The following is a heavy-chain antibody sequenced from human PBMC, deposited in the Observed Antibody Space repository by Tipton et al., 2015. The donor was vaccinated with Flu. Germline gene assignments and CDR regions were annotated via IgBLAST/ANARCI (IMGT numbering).Heavy chain of an antibody. CDR1: GDSISSDYY. CDR3: ARDLKWSSAYYNPFGY. CDR2: VSRTGGT. V-gene: IGHV4-38-2*02. Sequence: LRLSCTVSGDSISSDYYWGWIRQFPGKGLEWIGTVSRTGGTIYNPSLKSRVTISIDTSKNQFSLKLTSVTAADTAVYYCARDLKWSSAYYNPFGYWGQGTLVTVSS. D-gene: IGHD3-22*01. J-gene: IGHJ4*02.